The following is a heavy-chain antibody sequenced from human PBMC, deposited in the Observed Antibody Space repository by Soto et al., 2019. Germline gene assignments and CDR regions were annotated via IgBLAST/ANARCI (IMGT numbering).Heavy chain of an antibody. CDR2: INQDGGVK. Sequence: GGSLRLSCVASGFTFISSFMGWIRQAPGKGLEWVANINQDGGVKYYVDSVKGRFTISRDNAKNSLFLQMNSLRIEDTALYYCADPDVCWGQGTPVTVSS. V-gene: IGHV3-7*01. CDR3: ADPDVC. J-gene: IGHJ4*02. CDR1: GFTFISSF.